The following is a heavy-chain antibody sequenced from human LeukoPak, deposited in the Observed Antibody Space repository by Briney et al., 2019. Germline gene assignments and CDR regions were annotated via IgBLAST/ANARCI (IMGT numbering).Heavy chain of an antibody. Sequence: SETLSLTCTVSGGSISSYYWSWIRQPAGNGLEWIGRIYTSGSTNYNPSLKSRVTMSVDTFKNQFSLKLSSVTASDTVVYYCARATVTGFHFDYWGQGTLVTVSS. J-gene: IGHJ4*02. CDR3: ARATVTGFHFDY. CDR1: GGSISSYY. D-gene: IGHD4-17*01. CDR2: IYTSGST. V-gene: IGHV4-4*07.